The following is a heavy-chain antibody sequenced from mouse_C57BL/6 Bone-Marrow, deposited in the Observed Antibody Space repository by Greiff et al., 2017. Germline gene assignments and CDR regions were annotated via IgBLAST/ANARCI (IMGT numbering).Heavy chain of an antibody. CDR3: ARSGSGDY. Sequence: VQLQQPGAELVMPGASVKLSCKASGYTFTSYWMHWVKQRPGQGLEWIGEIDPSDSYTNYNQKFKGKSTLTVDKSSSTAYMQLNSLTSEDSAVYYCARSGSGDYWGQGTSVTVSS. D-gene: IGHD3-1*01. CDR2: IDPSDSYT. CDR1: GYTFTSYW. V-gene: IGHV1-69*01. J-gene: IGHJ4*01.